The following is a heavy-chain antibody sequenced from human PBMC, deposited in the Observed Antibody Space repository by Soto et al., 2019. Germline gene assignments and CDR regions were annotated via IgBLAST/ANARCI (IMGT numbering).Heavy chain of an antibody. V-gene: IGHV3-23*01. CDR3: AKDYSTVTTDPLSVVLFDY. D-gene: IGHD4-17*01. Sequence: VGSLRLSCAASGFTFSSYAMSWVRQAPGKGLEWVSIITSDGRTYYADSAKGRFTISRDNSKNTVYLQMNSLRAEDTAVYYCAKDYSTVTTDPLSVVLFDYWGQGALVTVSS. CDR2: ITSDGRT. CDR1: GFTFSSYA. J-gene: IGHJ4*02.